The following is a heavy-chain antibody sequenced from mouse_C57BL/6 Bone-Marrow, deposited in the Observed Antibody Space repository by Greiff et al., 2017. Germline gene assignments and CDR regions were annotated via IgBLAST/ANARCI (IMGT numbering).Heavy chain of an antibody. CDR1: GYSITSGYY. V-gene: IGHV3-6*01. Sequence: DVKLQESGPGLVKPSQSLSLTCSVTGYSITSGYYWNWIRQLPGNKLEWMGYISYDGSNNYNPPLKNRISITRDTSKNQFFLKLNSVTTEYTATYCYARGHYYGTWFAYWGQGTLVTVSA. CDR3: ARGHYYGTWFAY. CDR2: ISYDGSN. J-gene: IGHJ3*01. D-gene: IGHD1-1*01.